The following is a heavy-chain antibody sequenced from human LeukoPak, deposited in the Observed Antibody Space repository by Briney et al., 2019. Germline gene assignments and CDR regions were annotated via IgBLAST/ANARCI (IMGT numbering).Heavy chain of an antibody. CDR2: IIPIFGTA. V-gene: IGHV1-69*01. Sequence: SVKVSCKASGGTFSSYAISWVRQAPGQGLEWMGGIIPIFGTANYAQKFQGRVTITADESTSTAYMELSSLRSEDTAVYYCARAIYGYSSGWYSGNWFDPWGQGTLVTVSS. J-gene: IGHJ5*02. D-gene: IGHD6-19*01. CDR3: ARAIYGYSSGWYSGNWFDP. CDR1: GGTFSSYA.